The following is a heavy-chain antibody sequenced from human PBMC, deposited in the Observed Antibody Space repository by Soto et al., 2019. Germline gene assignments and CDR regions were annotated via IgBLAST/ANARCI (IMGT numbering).Heavy chain of an antibody. V-gene: IGHV1-18*01. CDR2: INAYNGNT. J-gene: IGHJ4*02. Sequence: QVQLVQSGAEVKKPGASVKVSCKASGYTFTSYGISWVRQAPGQGLEWMGWINAYNGNTKYAQKLQGRAPMTTDTSTSTAYMELRSLSADDKAVYYCARDAAVGLFGYRGQGTLVTVSS. CDR1: GYTFTSYG. CDR3: ARDAAVGLFGY. D-gene: IGHD1-26*01.